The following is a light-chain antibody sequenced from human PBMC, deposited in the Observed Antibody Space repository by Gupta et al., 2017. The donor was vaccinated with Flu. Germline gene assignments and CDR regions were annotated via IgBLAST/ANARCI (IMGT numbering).Light chain of an antibody. CDR1: HSVSSCD. J-gene: IGKJ2*03. CDR2: GAA. Sequence: VLFPPPGTLSLSPGERATLSCRASHSVSSCDCGWYQQKPAHAPRLLIYGAANRAPGVPDRVRGSGSGTDFTLIISSLEPEEYAVEYCQQYGGSPPDSFGKVTKLKMK. CDR3: QQYGGSPPDS. V-gene: IGKV3-20*01.